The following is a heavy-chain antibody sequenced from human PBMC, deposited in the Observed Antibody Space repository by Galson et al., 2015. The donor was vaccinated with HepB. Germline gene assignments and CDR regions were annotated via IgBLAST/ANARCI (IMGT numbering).Heavy chain of an antibody. J-gene: IGHJ6*02. CDR3: ARVGGQLLSLRDHVYYYYYGMDV. Sequence: SETLSLTCAVYGGSFSGYYWSWIRQPPGKGLEWIGEINHSGSTNYNPSLKSRVTIPVDTSKNQFSLKLSSVTAADTAVYYCARVGGQLLSLRDHVYYYYYGMDVWGQGTTVTVSS. CDR2: INHSGST. V-gene: IGHV4-34*01. CDR1: GGSFSGYY. D-gene: IGHD2-2*01.